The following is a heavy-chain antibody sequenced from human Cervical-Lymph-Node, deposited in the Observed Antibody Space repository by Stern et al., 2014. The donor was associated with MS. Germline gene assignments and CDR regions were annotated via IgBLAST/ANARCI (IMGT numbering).Heavy chain of an antibody. D-gene: IGHD2/OR15-2a*01. CDR3: ARDRRAFLDY. Sequence: EVPLMESGGSLVQPGGALRLSCVASGFSFGTSWVSWVRQPPGRGLEWVANIRQDGYDKFYVDSVKGRFTISRDNARNSLYLQMNSLTVADTAVYYCARDRRAFLDYWGQGTHVAVSS. J-gene: IGHJ4*02. V-gene: IGHV3-7*01. CDR1: GFSFGTSW. CDR2: IRQDGYDK.